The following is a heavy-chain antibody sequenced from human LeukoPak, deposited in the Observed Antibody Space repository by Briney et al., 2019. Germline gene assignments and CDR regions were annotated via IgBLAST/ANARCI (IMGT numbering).Heavy chain of an antibody. CDR2: INHSGST. CDR3: ARRQWLVDY. CDR1: GGSFSGYY. Sequence: SETLSLTCAVYGGSFSGYYWSWIRQPPGKGLEWIGEINHSGSTNYNPSLKSRVTISVDTSKNQFSRKLSSVTAADTAVYYCARRQWLVDYWGQGTLVTVSS. V-gene: IGHV4-34*01. D-gene: IGHD6-19*01. J-gene: IGHJ4*02.